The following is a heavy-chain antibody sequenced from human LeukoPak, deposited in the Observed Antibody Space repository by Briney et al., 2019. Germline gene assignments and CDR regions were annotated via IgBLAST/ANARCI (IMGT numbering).Heavy chain of an antibody. CDR3: AKVISGYSDYDWYRGYFFDY. Sequence: GGSLRLSCAASGFIFHNYAMSWVRQAPGKGLEWVSSIIGDATTTYYADSVKGRPTISRDNSKNTLYLQMNSLRGEDTAIYYCAKVISGYSDYDWYRGYFFDYWGQGALVTVSS. CDR2: IIGDATTT. CDR1: GFIFHNYA. V-gene: IGHV3-23*01. D-gene: IGHD5-12*01. J-gene: IGHJ4*02.